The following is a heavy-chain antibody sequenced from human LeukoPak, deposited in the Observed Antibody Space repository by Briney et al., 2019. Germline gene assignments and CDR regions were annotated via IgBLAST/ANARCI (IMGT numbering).Heavy chain of an antibody. CDR1: GGTFSSYA. Sequence: ASVKVSCKASGGTFSSYAISWVRQAPGQGLEWMGRIIPIFGIANYAQKFQGRVTITADKSTSTAYMELSSLRSEDTAVYYCARARDSSGPDYFDYWGQGTLVTVSS. V-gene: IGHV1-69*04. CDR3: ARARDSSGPDYFDY. D-gene: IGHD3-22*01. CDR2: IIPIFGIA. J-gene: IGHJ4*02.